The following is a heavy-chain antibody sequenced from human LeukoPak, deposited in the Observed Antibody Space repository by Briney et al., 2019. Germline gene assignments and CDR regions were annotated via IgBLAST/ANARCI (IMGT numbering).Heavy chain of an antibody. Sequence: PSETLSLTCTVSGGSVGSGSYYWSWIRQPPGKGLEWIGYIYYSGSTNYNPSLKSRATISVDTSKNQFSLKLSSVTAADTAVYYCAGQYSGYDSGAEYFQHWGQGTLVTVSS. V-gene: IGHV4-61*01. D-gene: IGHD5-12*01. CDR2: IYYSGST. CDR1: GGSVGSGSYY. CDR3: AGQYSGYDSGAEYFQH. J-gene: IGHJ1*01.